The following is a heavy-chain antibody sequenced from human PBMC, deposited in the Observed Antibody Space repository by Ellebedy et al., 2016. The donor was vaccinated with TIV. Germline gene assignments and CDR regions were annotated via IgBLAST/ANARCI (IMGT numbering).Heavy chain of an antibody. J-gene: IGHJ6*02. CDR2: ISGSGGYT. CDR3: AKDLGYCSGGNCYYYYGLDV. D-gene: IGHD2-15*01. Sequence: GESLKISCAASGFTFSSYAMSWVRQAPGKGLEWVSAISGSGGYTYYADSVKGRFTFSRDNSKNTLYLQMNSLRAEDTAVYYCAKDLGYCSGGNCYYYYGLDVWGQGTTVTVSS. V-gene: IGHV3-23*01. CDR1: GFTFSSYA.